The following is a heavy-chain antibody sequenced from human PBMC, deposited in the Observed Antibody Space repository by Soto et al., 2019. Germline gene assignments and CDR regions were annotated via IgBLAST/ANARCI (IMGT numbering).Heavy chain of an antibody. CDR1: GGSISSSDYY. D-gene: IGHD3-3*01. Sequence: SETLSLTCTVSGGSISSSDYYWGWIRQPPGKGLECIGSIYYSGSIFYNPSLKSRVTISVDTSKNQFSLKLGSVTAADTAVYYCARLRADFWSAYYNYYYYIDVWGKGTTVTVSS. V-gene: IGHV4-39*01. CDR2: IYYSGSI. J-gene: IGHJ6*03. CDR3: ARLRADFWSAYYNYYYYIDV.